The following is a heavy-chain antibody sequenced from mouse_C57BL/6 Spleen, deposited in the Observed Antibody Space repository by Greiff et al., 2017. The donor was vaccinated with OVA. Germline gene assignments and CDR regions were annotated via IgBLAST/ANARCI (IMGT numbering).Heavy chain of an antibody. CDR3: ARGPYYYGSSYVYYYAMDY. CDR1: GFNIKNTY. Sequence: VQLQQSVAELVRPGASVKLSCTASGFNIKNTYMHWVKQRPEQGLEWIGRIDPANGNTKYAPKFKGKATITADKSSNTAYLQLSSLPSEDTAIYYCARGPYYYGSSYVYYYAMDYWGQGTSVTVSS. D-gene: IGHD1-1*01. V-gene: IGHV14-3*01. CDR2: IDPANGNT. J-gene: IGHJ4*01.